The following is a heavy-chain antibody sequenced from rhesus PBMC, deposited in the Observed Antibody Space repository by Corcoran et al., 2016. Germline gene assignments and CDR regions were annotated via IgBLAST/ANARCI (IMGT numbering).Heavy chain of an antibody. V-gene: IGHV4-80*01. CDR3: AMNFGWSLGY. CDR2: INGNSRST. CDR1: GGSFSSDC. Sequence: VQLQESGPGMVKPPETLSLTCAVSGGSFSSDCWSWIRKPPGKGLEWIGEINGNSRSTNFNPSRKSRVTISKDASKKQFSLKLSSVTAADTAVYYCAMNFGWSLGYWGQGVLVTVSS. D-gene: IGHD6-37*01. J-gene: IGHJ4*01.